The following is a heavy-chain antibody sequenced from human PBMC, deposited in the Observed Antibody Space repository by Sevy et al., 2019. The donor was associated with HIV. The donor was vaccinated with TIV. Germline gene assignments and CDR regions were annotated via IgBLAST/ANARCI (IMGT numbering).Heavy chain of an antibody. J-gene: IGHJ4*02. D-gene: IGHD3-22*01. CDR3: AKGGSTSGYYLNYFAY. CDR2: VSVVGDTT. CDR1: ESPFNNIP. Sequence: GGSLRPPFEPPESPFNNIPIPGVPQAPGRGLEWASAVSVVGDTTTYADSVKGRFTISRDNSKNTLYLQMNSLRAEDTAVYYCAKGGSTSGYYLNYFAYWGQGTLVTVSS. V-gene: IGHV3-23*01.